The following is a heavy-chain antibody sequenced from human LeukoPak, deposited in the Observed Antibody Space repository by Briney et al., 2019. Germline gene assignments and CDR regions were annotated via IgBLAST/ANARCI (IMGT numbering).Heavy chain of an antibody. Sequence: SETLSLTCAVSGGSISSGGYSWSWIRQPPGKGLEWIGYIYHSGSTYYNPSLKSRVTISVDRSKNQFSLKLSSVTAADTAVYYCGRAEHDWGPEYWGQGTLVTVSS. V-gene: IGHV4-30-2*01. J-gene: IGHJ4*02. CDR2: IYHSGST. CDR1: GGSISSGGYS. CDR3: GRAEHDWGPEY. D-gene: IGHD3-9*01.